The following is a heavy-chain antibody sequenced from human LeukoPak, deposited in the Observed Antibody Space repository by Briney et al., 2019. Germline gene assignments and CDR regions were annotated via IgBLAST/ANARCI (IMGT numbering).Heavy chain of an antibody. Sequence: SQTLSLTCAISGDSVSSNNGAWNWIRPSPSRGLEWLGRTYYRSKWYNDYAESMKGRITINPDTSKNQFSLQLNSVTPDDTAVYYCARDFGNSGWYTFDYWGQGSLVTVSS. V-gene: IGHV6-1*01. CDR2: TYYRSKWYN. CDR1: GDSVSSNNGA. J-gene: IGHJ4*02. D-gene: IGHD6-19*01. CDR3: ARDFGNSGWYTFDY.